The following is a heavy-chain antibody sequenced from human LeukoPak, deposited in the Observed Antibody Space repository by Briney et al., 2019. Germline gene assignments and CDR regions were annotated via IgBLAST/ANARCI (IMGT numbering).Heavy chain of an antibody. CDR2: IKQDGSEK. D-gene: IGHD5-18*01. CDR3: ARMDTARLHAFDI. V-gene: IGHV3-7*01. CDR1: GFTVSSNY. Sequence: GGSLRLSCAASGFTVSSNYMSWVRQAPGKGLEWVANIKQDGSEKYYVDSVKGRFTISRDNAKNSLYLQMNSLRAEDTAVYYCARMDTARLHAFDIWGQGTMVTVSS. J-gene: IGHJ3*02.